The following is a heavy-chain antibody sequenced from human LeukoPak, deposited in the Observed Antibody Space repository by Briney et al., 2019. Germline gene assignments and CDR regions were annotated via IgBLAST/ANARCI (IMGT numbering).Heavy chain of an antibody. V-gene: IGHV3-23*01. J-gene: IGHJ3*02. CDR3: AKDWGTMIVVVITPGAFDI. Sequence: GGSLRLSCAASGFTFSSYAMSWVRQAPGKGLEWVSAISGSGGSTYYADSVKGRITISRDNSKNTLYLQMSSLRAEDTAVYYCAKDWGTMIVVVITPGAFDIWGQGTMVTVSS. CDR1: GFTFSSYA. D-gene: IGHD3-22*01. CDR2: ISGSGGST.